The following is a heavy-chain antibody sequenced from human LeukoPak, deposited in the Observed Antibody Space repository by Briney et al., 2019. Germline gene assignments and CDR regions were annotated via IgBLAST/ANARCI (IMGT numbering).Heavy chain of an antibody. D-gene: IGHD2-15*01. CDR1: GFTFSSYR. CDR2: ISGSSDYI. V-gene: IGHV3-21*01. J-gene: IGHJ6*02. Sequence: PGGSLRLSCAASGFTFSSYRMNWVRQAAGKGLEWVSSISGSSDYIYYADSVKGRFTLSRDKANNSLYLQMNSLRSTHQAMTDCARVGYCSGGSCFYYYNGMDVWGEGATVTVSS. CDR3: ARVGYCSGGSCFYYYNGMDV.